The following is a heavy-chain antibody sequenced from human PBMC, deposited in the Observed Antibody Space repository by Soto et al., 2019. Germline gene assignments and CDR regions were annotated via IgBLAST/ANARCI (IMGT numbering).Heavy chain of an antibody. V-gene: IGHV4-4*02. Sequence: QVQLQESGPGLVKPSGTLSLTCAVSGVSIGSHDWWTWVRQPPGKGLEWIGESHQSGNTNYNSSLESRVTILLDKSKNHFSLQLSSVTVADTAVYYCATRDTGRVYWGQGTLVTVSS. D-gene: IGHD5-18*01. CDR3: ATRDTGRVY. CDR1: GVSIGSHDW. CDR2: SHQSGNT. J-gene: IGHJ4*02.